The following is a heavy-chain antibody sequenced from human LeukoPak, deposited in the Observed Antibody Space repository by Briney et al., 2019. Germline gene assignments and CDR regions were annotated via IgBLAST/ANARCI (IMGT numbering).Heavy chain of an antibody. CDR3: ARRARDFGDSHAFDV. CDR2: IRRVPTDL. Sequence: PGESLRLSCVASGLTFSDTNLAWIRQAPGKGLEWISYIRRVPTDLYYADSVKGRFTITRDNAKNSLYLQMNSLRAEDTANYYCARRARDFGDSHAFDVWGQGTMVTASS. D-gene: IGHD4-17*01. J-gene: IGHJ3*01. CDR1: GLTFSDTN. V-gene: IGHV3-11*01.